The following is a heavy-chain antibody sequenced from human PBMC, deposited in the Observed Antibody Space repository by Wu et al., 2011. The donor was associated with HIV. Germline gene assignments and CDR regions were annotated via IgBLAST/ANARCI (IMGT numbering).Heavy chain of an antibody. V-gene: IGHV1-18*01. CDR2: IRTYNGET. CDR1: GGTFSSYA. CDR3: ARGPRVQGTIYILDV. D-gene: IGHD1-1*01. Sequence: QVQLVQSGAEVKKPGSSVKVSCKASGGTFSSYAISWVRQAPGQGLEWIGWIRTYNGETNYAQNLQGRVTVTTDTSTSTVYMELRGLTSDDTAIYYCARGPRVQGTIYILDVWGQGTTVTVSS. J-gene: IGHJ6*02.